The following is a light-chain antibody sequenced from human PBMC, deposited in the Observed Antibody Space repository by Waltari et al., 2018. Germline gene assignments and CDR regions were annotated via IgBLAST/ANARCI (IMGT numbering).Light chain of an antibody. CDR1: SSNIGNNY. V-gene: IGLV1-51*01. Sequence: QSVLTQPPSVSATPGQKVTISCSGSSSNIGNNYVSWYQHLPGKAPKLLIYDNIKRPSWTPDRSSGAKSGTSATLGITGLQTGDEADYYCATWDSSLSACVVFGGGTKLTVL. CDR3: ATWDSSLSACVV. J-gene: IGLJ2*01. CDR2: DNI.